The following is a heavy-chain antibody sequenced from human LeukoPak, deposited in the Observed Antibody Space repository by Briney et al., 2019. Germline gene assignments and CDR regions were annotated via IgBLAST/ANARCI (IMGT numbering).Heavy chain of an antibody. CDR1: GFTFSSYW. CDR3: TTGEPQTKRLYCYYYMDV. V-gene: IGHV3-15*01. CDR2: IKSKTDGGTT. J-gene: IGHJ6*03. Sequence: PGGSLRLSCAASGFTFSSYWMSWVRQAPGKGLEWVGRIKSKTDGGTTDYAAPVKGRFTISRDDSKNTLYLQMNSLKTEDTAVYYCTTGEPQTKRLYCYYYMDVWGKGTTVTVSS. D-gene: IGHD1-14*01.